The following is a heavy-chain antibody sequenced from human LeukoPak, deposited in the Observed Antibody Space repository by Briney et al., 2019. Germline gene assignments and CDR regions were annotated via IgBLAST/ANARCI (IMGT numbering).Heavy chain of an antibody. V-gene: IGHV1-2*02. Sequence: ASVKVSCKASGYTFTDYYMHWVRQAPGQGLEWMGWINPNTGGTKYAQNFQGRVTMTRDTSISTAYMDLSDLRSDDTAVYYCARGRNIEMTTMSGGSDYWGQGTLVTVSS. D-gene: IGHD5-24*01. CDR1: GYTFTDYY. CDR2: INPNTGGT. J-gene: IGHJ4*02. CDR3: ARGRNIEMTTMSGGSDY.